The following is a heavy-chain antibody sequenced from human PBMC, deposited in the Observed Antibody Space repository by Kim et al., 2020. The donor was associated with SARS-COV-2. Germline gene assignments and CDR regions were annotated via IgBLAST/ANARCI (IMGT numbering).Heavy chain of an antibody. CDR3: ARSDCSSTSCYTPLDY. Sequence: SLKSRVTISVDTSKNQFSLKLSSVTAADTAVYYCARSDCSSTSCYTPLDYWGQGTLVTVSS. D-gene: IGHD2-2*02. J-gene: IGHJ4*02. V-gene: IGHV4-34*01.